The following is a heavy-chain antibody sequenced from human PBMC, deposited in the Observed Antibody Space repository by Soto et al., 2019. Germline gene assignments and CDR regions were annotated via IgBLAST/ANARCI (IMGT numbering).Heavy chain of an antibody. CDR1: GFTFSSYV. V-gene: IGHV3-33*01. D-gene: IGHD6-13*01. Sequence: GGSLRLSCAASGFTFSSYVMHWVRQAPGKGLEWVAVIWYDGSNKYYADSVKGRFTISRDNSKNTLYLQMNSLRAEDTAVYYCASQQLVRTYYYYYGMDVWGQGTTVTVSS. CDR3: ASQQLVRTYYYYYGMDV. CDR2: IWYDGSNK. J-gene: IGHJ6*02.